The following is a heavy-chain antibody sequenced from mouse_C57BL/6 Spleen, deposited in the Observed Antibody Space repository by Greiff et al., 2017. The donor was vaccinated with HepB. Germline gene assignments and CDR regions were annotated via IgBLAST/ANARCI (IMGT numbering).Heavy chain of an antibody. Sequence: EVQRVESGGGLVQPGGSLSLSCAASGFTFTDYYMSWVRQPPGKALEWLGFIRNKANGYTTEYSASVKGRFTISRDNSQSILYLQMNALRAEDSATYYCARYLLPRYFDVWGTGTTVTVSS. D-gene: IGHD2-1*01. CDR2: IRNKANGYTT. V-gene: IGHV7-3*01. CDR3: ARYLLPRYFDV. CDR1: GFTFTDYY. J-gene: IGHJ1*03.